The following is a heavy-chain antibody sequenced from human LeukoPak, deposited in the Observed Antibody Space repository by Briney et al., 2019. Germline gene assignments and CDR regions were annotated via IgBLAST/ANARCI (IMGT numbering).Heavy chain of an antibody. CDR2: IYSGGST. V-gene: IGHV3-66*02. CDR3: ARDAPSQYYYYGMDV. J-gene: IGHJ6*02. CDR1: GFTVSSNY. Sequence: RGSLRLSCAASGFTVSSNYMSWVRQAPGKGLEWVSVIYSGGSTYYADSVKGRFTISRDNSKNTLYLQMNSLRAEDTAVYYCARDAPSQYYYYGMDVWGQGTTVTVSS.